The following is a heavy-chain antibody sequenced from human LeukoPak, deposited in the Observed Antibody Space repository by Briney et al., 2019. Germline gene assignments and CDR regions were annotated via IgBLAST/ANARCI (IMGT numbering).Heavy chain of an antibody. CDR2: IYYSGST. V-gene: IGHV4-39*07. D-gene: IGHD4-23*01. Sequence: SETPSLTCTVSGGSISSSSYYWGWIRQPPGKGLEWIGSIYYSGSTYYNPSLKSRVTISVDTSKNQFCLKLSSVTAADTAVYYCATTVVTNDYWGQGTLVTVSS. J-gene: IGHJ4*02. CDR3: ATTVVTNDY. CDR1: GGSISSSSYY.